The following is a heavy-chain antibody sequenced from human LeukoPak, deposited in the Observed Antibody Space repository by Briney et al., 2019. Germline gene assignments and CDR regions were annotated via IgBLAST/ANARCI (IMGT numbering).Heavy chain of an antibody. CDR2: INHSGST. Sequence: PSETLSLTCAVYGGSFSGYYWSWIRQPQGKGLEWIGEINHSGSTNYNPSLKSRVTISVDTSKNQFSLKLSSVTAADTAVYYCARGSSRGHYWGQGTLVTVSS. CDR1: GGSFSGYY. CDR3: ARGSSRGHY. J-gene: IGHJ4*02. V-gene: IGHV4-34*01.